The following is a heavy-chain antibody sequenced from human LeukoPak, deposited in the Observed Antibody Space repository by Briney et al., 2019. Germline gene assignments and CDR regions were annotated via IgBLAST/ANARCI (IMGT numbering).Heavy chain of an antibody. CDR1: GFTFDDYG. V-gene: IGHV3-20*04. CDR3: ARVGDRSGNGYSH. CDR2: INWNGSGA. J-gene: IGHJ4*02. Sequence: GGSLRLSCAASGFTFDDYGMSWVRQVPGKGLEWVSGINWNGSGAGYANSVKGRFTISRDTSKNTLYLQVGSLRVEDMAVYYCARVGDRSGNGYSHWGQGTLVTVSS. D-gene: IGHD2-2*03.